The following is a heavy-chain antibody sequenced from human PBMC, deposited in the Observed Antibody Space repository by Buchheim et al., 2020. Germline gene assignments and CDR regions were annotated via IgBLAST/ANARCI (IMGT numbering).Heavy chain of an antibody. CDR2: ISYDVSKK. Sequence: QVQLVESGGGVVQPGESLRVSCAASGFSFSSSGMHWVRQAPGKGLEWVAVISYDVSKKYYADSVKGRFTISRDNSKHTLYLQMNSLRAEDTAVYYCATGYCSSTSCYTKYQYMDVWGKGTT. J-gene: IGHJ6*03. D-gene: IGHD2-2*02. CDR1: GFSFSSSG. V-gene: IGHV3-30*03. CDR3: ATGYCSSTSCYTKYQYMDV.